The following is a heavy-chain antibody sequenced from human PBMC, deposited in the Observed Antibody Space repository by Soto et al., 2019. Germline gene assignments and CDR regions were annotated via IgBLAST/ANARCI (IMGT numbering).Heavy chain of an antibody. D-gene: IGHD5-12*01. CDR3: ARDLNVDNPLLGYYYGMDV. CDR1: GGTFSSYA. Sequence: GASVKVSCKASGGTFSSYAISWVRQAPGQGLEWMGGIIPIFGTANYAQKFQGRVTITADESTSTAYMELSSLRSEDTAVYYCARDLNVDNPLLGYYYGMDVWGQGTTVTVSS. J-gene: IGHJ6*02. V-gene: IGHV1-69*13. CDR2: IIPIFGTA.